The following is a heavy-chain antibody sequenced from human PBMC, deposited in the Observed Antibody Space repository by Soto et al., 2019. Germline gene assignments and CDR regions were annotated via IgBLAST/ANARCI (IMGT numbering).Heavy chain of an antibody. J-gene: IGHJ5*02. CDR2: IRSKAYGGTT. CDR3: TREGPYSGSYSP. CDR1: GITFGDYA. Sequence: GGSLRLSCTASGITFGDYAMSWFRQAPGNGLEWVGFIRSKAYGGTTEYAASVKGRFTISRDDSKSIAYLQMNSLKTEDTAVYYCTREGPYSGSYSPWGQGTLVTVS. D-gene: IGHD1-26*01. V-gene: IGHV3-49*03.